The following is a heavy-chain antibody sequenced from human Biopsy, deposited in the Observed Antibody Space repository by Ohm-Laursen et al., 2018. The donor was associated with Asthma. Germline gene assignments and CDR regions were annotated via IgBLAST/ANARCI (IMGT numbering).Heavy chain of an antibody. CDR1: GYTFIGCH. D-gene: IGHD6-13*01. V-gene: IGHV1-2*06. Sequence: SVKVSCKAYGYTFIGCHIHWMRQAPGQGLEWMGRINPNSGGTNYAQKFQGRVTMTRDTSISTAYMEVSRLRSDDTAVYYRARGQKSAGDRWFDPWGQGTLVTVSS. CDR3: ARGQKSAGDRWFDP. J-gene: IGHJ5*02. CDR2: INPNSGGT.